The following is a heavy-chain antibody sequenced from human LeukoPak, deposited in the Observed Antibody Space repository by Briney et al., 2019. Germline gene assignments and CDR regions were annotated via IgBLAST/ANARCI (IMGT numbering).Heavy chain of an antibody. CDR2: IYSGGST. V-gene: IGHV3-53*01. CDR3: ARVPVASWIQLDS. Sequence: PGGSLRLSCAASGFTVSSNDMSWVRQAPGKGLEWVSIIYSGGSTYFADSVKGRFTISRDNSKNTLYLQMNSLRAEDTALYYCARVPVASWIQLDSWGQGTLVTVSS. J-gene: IGHJ4*02. D-gene: IGHD6-13*01. CDR1: GFTVSSND.